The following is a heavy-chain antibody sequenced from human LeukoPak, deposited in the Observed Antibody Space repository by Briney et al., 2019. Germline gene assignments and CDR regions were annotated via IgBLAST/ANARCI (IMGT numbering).Heavy chain of an antibody. V-gene: IGHV3-30*02. J-gene: IGHJ6*03. CDR1: GFTFSGYG. D-gene: IGHD4-17*01. CDR2: IRYDGSNK. Sequence: PGGSLRLSCAASGFTFSGYGMHWVRQAPGKGLEWVAFIRYDGSNKYYADSVKGRFTISRDNSKNTLYLQMNSLRAEDTAVYYCAKTYGDYAYYYYYYMDVWGKGTTVTISS. CDR3: AKTYGDYAYYYYYYMDV.